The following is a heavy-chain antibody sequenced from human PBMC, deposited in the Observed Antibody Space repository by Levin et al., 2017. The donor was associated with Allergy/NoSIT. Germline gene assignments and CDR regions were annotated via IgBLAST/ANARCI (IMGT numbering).Heavy chain of an antibody. D-gene: IGHD3-10*01. CDR1: GGSISSSNW. CDR2: IYHSGST. Sequence: PSETLSLTCAVSGGSISSSNWWSWVRQPPGKGLEWIGEIYHSGSTNYNPSLKSRVTISVDKSKNQFSLKLSSVTAADTAVYYCARVASSSGSSFDYWGQGTLVTVSS. J-gene: IGHJ4*02. V-gene: IGHV4-4*02. CDR3: ARVASSSGSSFDY.